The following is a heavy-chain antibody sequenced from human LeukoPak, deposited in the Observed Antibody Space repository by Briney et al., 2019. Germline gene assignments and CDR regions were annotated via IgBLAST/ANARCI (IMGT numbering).Heavy chain of an antibody. CDR3: AKGAHSYATN. CDR1: GITFSSYA. V-gene: IGHV3-23*01. D-gene: IGHD5-18*01. Sequence: GGPQRFSCAASGITFSSYAMSLVHQAPGKRLEWVSAISGSGGSTYYADSVKGRFTISRDNSKNTLYLQMNSLRAEDTAVYYCAKGAHSYATNWGQGTLVTVSS. J-gene: IGHJ4*02. CDR2: ISGSGGST.